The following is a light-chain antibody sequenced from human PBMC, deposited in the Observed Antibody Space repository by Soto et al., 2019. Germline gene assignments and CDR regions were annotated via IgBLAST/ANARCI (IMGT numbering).Light chain of an antibody. J-gene: IGLJ1*01. CDR2: GNT. V-gene: IGLV1-40*01. Sequence: QSVLTQPPSVSGAPGQRVTISCTGSSSNIGAGYDVHWYQQLPGTAPKLLIYGNTNRPSGVPDRFSGSRSGTSASLAIPGLQAEDDGDYSCQSYDRSLSGSSVFGTGTTVTVL. CDR1: SSNIGAGYD. CDR3: QSYDRSLSGSSV.